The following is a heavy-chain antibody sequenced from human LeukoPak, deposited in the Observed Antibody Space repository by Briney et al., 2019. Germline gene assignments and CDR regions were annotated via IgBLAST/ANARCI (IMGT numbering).Heavy chain of an antibody. Sequence: SQTLSLTCTVSGGSISSGDYYWGWIRQTPGKGLEWIAYIYYSGSTYYNPSLKSRVTISVDTSKNQFSLKLSSVTAADTAVYYCAREGYCSSTSCLDYWGQGTLVTVSS. CDR3: AREGYCSSTSCLDY. V-gene: IGHV4-30-4*01. CDR1: GGSISSGDYY. CDR2: IYYSGST. D-gene: IGHD2-2*01. J-gene: IGHJ4*02.